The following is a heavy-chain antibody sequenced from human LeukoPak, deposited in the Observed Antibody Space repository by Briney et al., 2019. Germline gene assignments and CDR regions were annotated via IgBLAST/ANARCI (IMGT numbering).Heavy chain of an antibody. CDR1: GFTFSSYA. J-gene: IGHJ4*02. Sequence: SGGSLRLSCAASGFTFSSYAMHWVRQAPGKGLEWVALIWYDGSREHYADSVKGRFTVSRDNSKNTLFLQMNSLRAEDTAVYYCARGHDGGLAYWGQGTLVTVSS. CDR3: ARGHDGGLAY. D-gene: IGHD4-23*01. V-gene: IGHV3-33*01. CDR2: IWYDGSRE.